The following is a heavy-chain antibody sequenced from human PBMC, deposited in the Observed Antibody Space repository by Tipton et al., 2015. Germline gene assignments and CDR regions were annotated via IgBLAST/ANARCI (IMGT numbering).Heavy chain of an antibody. CDR1: GASVTTRGHY. D-gene: IGHD2-8*01. Sequence: TLSLTCTVSGASVTTRGHYWAWIRQPPGKGLEGLVSAFYSGNPYHNPSLQSRVPTSVDPSKNQLSLNLSSVTAADTAVYYCARHVGGRYALDVWGQGTTVNV. CDR2: AFYSGNP. CDR3: ARHVGGRYALDV. V-gene: IGHV4-39*01. J-gene: IGHJ6*02.